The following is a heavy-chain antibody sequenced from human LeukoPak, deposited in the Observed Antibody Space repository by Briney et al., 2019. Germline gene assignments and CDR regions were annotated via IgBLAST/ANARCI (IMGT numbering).Heavy chain of an antibody. V-gene: IGHV3-15*01. J-gene: IGHJ4*02. D-gene: IGHD3-10*01. Sequence: GGSLRLSCAASGFIFSNAWMSWVRQAPGKGLEWVGRIISKANGGATQYAAPVKGRFTISRDDSKRTLYLQMNSLKTEDTAVYYCTTELYGGPDNWGQGTLVTVSS. CDR2: IISKANGGAT. CDR3: TTELYGGPDN. CDR1: GFIFSNAW.